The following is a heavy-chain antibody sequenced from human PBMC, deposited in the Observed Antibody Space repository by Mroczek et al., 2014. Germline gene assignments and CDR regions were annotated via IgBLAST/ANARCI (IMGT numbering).Heavy chain of an antibody. Sequence: QVQLQESGPGLVKPSQTLSLTCTVSGGSISSGSYYWSWIRQPAGKGLEWIGRIYTSGSTNYNPSLKSRVTMSVDTSKNQFSLKLSSVTAADTAVYYCARGDGYNLEGAFDIWGQGTMVTVSS. CDR2: IYTSGST. J-gene: IGHJ3*02. V-gene: IGHV4-61*02. CDR1: GGSISSGSYY. CDR3: ARGDGYNLEGAFDI. D-gene: IGHD5-24*01.